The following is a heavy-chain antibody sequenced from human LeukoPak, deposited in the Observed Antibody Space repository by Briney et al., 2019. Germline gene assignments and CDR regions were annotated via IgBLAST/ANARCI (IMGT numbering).Heavy chain of an antibody. CDR2: MNPNSGNT. CDR3: ARGVTFRGYYDFWSGYYPFDP. J-gene: IGHJ5*02. D-gene: IGHD3-3*01. Sequence: ASVKVSCKASGYTFTSYDINWVRQATGQGLEWMGWMNPNSGNTGYAQKFQGRVTMTRNTSISTAYMELSSLRSEDTAVYYCARGVTFRGYYDFWSGYYPFDPWGQGTLVTVPS. V-gene: IGHV1-8*01. CDR1: GYTFTSYD.